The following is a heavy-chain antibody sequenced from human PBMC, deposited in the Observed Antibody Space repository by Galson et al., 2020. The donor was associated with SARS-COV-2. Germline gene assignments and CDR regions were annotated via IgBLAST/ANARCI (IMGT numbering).Heavy chain of an antibody. CDR2: IRGDGSET. CDR3: TREGWQGGY. J-gene: IGHJ4*02. Sequence: EGSLRLSCVVSGFTFKDYWMSWVRQAPGKGLEWVANIRGDGSETNYVDSVKGRFSISRDNDVDSLYLQMDNLRVEDTATYFCTREGWQGGYWGQGARVTVSS. CDR1: GFTFKDYW. V-gene: IGHV3-7*01.